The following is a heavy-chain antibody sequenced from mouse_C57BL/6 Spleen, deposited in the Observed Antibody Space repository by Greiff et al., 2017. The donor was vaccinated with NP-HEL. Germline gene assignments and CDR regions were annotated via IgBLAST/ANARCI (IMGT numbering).Heavy chain of an antibody. V-gene: IGHV5-17*01. Sequence: EVKVVESGGGLVKPGGSLKLSCAASGFTFSDYGMHWVRQAPEKGLEWVAYISSGSSTIYYADTVKGRFTISRDNAKNTLFLQMTSLRSEDTAMYYCARPYYYGSRGYFEVLGTWTTVTVSS. CDR1: GFTFSDYG. D-gene: IGHD1-1*01. CDR3: ARPYYYGSRGYFEV. CDR2: ISSGSSTI. J-gene: IGHJ1*03.